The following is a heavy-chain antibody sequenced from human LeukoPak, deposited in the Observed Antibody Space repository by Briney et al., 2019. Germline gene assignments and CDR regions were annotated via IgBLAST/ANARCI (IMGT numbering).Heavy chain of an antibody. D-gene: IGHD2-21*02. Sequence: PGGSLRLSCAASGFTFSSYAMHWVRQAPGKGLEWVAVISYDGSNKYYADSVKGRFTISRDNSNNTLYLQMNSLRAEDTAVYYCARERTATVLFDYWGQGTLVTVSS. CDR1: GFTFSSYA. CDR3: ARERTATVLFDY. V-gene: IGHV3-30-3*01. J-gene: IGHJ4*02. CDR2: ISYDGSNK.